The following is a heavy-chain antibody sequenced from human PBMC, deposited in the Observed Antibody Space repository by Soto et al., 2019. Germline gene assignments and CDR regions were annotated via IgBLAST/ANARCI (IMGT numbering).Heavy chain of an antibody. V-gene: IGHV1-2*02. Sequence: ASVKVSCKTSGYTFTNYYMHWVRQAPGQRLESMGWVNPSSGGTMFAQKFQGRVTMTRDTSISTVYMELTSLSSDDTAVYYCARGSNWNSNCFDPWGQGTLVTVSS. CDR2: VNPSSGGT. CDR1: GYTFTNYY. D-gene: IGHD1-1*01. CDR3: ARGSNWNSNCFDP. J-gene: IGHJ5*02.